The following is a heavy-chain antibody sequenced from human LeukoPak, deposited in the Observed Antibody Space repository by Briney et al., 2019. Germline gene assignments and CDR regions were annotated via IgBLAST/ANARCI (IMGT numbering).Heavy chain of an antibody. CDR2: IYSSGST. Sequence: PSETLSLTCTVSGGSISSYYWSWIRQPPGRGLEWIGYIYSSGSTNYSPSLKSRVTISVDTSKNQFSLKLSSVTAADTAVYYCARLAAIGDYSRRYYMDVWGKGTTVTVSS. D-gene: IGHD4-11*01. V-gene: IGHV4-4*09. CDR3: ARLAAIGDYSRRYYMDV. CDR1: GGSISSYY. J-gene: IGHJ6*03.